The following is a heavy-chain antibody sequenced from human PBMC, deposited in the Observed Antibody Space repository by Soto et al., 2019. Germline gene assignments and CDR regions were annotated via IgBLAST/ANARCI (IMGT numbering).Heavy chain of an antibody. CDR1: GGTFSSYT. Sequence: QVQLVQSGAEVKKPGSSVKVSCKASGGTFSSYTISWVRQAPGQGLEWMGRIIHILGIANYAQKFQGRVTITADKSTSTAYMELSSLRSEDTAVYYCVYRYDAFDIWGQGTMVTVSS. D-gene: IGHD2-15*01. J-gene: IGHJ3*02. CDR2: IIHILGIA. CDR3: VYRYDAFDI. V-gene: IGHV1-69*02.